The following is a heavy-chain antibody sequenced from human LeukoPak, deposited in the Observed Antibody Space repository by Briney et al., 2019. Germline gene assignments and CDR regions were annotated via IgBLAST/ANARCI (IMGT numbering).Heavy chain of an antibody. CDR3: ARVTYYYDSSGPLAY. Sequence: ASVKVSCKASGYTFTSYSMNWVRQAPGQGLEWMGIINPSGGGTSYAQKFQGRATMTRDMSTSTVYMELSRLRSEDTAVYYCARVTYYYDSSGPLAYWGQGTLVTASS. CDR2: INPSGGGT. J-gene: IGHJ4*02. V-gene: IGHV1-46*01. D-gene: IGHD3-22*01. CDR1: GYTFTSYS.